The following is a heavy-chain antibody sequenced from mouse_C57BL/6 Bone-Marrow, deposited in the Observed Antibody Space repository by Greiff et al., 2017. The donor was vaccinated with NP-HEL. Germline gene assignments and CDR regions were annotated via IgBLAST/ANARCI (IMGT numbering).Heavy chain of an antibody. D-gene: IGHD2-12*01. CDR3: TSILYYRDAMDY. CDR1: GYTFTSYW. CDR2: IYPGNSDP. Sequence: EVMLVESGTVLARPGASVKMSCKSSGYTFTSYWMHWVKQRPGQGLEWIGAIYPGNSDPSYNQKFKGMAKLTAVTSASTAYMEHSSLTNEDSAVYYCTSILYYRDAMDYWGQETSVTVSS. J-gene: IGHJ4*01. V-gene: IGHV1-5*01.